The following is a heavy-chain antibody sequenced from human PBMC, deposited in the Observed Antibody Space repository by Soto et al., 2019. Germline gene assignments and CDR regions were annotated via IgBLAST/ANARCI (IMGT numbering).Heavy chain of an antibody. D-gene: IGHD6-19*01. CDR3: ARGRDGGWFRMDV. Sequence: QVQLVESGGGVVQPGRSLRLSCVGSGFPFWHYGMHWVRQAPGKGLEWVAVIWSDGKKESYAAFVKGRFAISRDNFKDTWYLQMDSLRAEDTAVYYCARGRDGGWFRMDVWGEGPTVTVSS. CDR1: GFPFWHYG. CDR2: IWSDGKKE. V-gene: IGHV3-33*01. J-gene: IGHJ6*04.